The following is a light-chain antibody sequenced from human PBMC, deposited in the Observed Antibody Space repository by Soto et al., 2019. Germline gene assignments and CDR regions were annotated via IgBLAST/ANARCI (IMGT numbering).Light chain of an antibody. J-gene: IGLJ2*01. V-gene: IGLV3-21*02. CDR2: DDS. Sequence: SYELTQPPSVSVAPGQTARLTCGGTNIGSKSVHWYQQKPGQAPVLVVYDDSDRPSGIPERFSGSNSGNTATLSISRVEAGDEADYYCQVWNSSSDHLVVFGGGTQLTVL. CDR1: NIGSKS. CDR3: QVWNSSSDHLVV.